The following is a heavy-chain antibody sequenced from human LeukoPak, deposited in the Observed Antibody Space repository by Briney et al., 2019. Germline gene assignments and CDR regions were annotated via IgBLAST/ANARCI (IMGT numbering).Heavy chain of an antibody. J-gene: IGHJ4*02. D-gene: IGHD6-25*01. CDR2: IYHTGST. Sequence: SETLSLTCTVSGGSISSYYWSWIRQPPGKGLEWIANIYHTGSTNYNPSLSSRVTISIDTAKNQFSLKLTSATAADTAVYYCARRGRNSSGWQDYLWGQGTLVTVSS. CDR1: GGSISSYY. CDR3: ARRGRNSSGWQDYL. V-gene: IGHV4-59*01.